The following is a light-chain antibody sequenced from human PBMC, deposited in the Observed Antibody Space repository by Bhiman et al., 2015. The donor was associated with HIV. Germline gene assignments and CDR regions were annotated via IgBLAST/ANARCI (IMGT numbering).Light chain of an antibody. Sequence: QSLLTQPPSVSGAPGQRVIISCTGSSSSIGAGYDVNWYQQLPGRAPKLLIYGSTNRPSGVPDRFSGSKSGTSASLAISGLRSEDEADYYCAAWDDSLSGVVFGGGTKLTVL. CDR2: GST. J-gene: IGLJ2*01. CDR1: SSSIGAGYD. V-gene: IGLV1-50*01. CDR3: AAWDDSLSGVV.